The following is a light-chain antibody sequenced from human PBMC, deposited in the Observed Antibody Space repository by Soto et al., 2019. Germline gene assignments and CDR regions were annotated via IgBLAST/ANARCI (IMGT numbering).Light chain of an antibody. CDR1: QAIRSD. J-gene: IGKJ2*01. V-gene: IGKV1-6*01. Sequence: IQMTQSPSSLSASIGDRVTITCRASQAIRSDLAWFQHKPGKAPKLLIYRASSLQSGVPSRFSGSGSGTDFTLTISSLQPEDFATYYCLQDYNYPYTFGQGTRLEIK. CDR3: LQDYNYPYT. CDR2: RAS.